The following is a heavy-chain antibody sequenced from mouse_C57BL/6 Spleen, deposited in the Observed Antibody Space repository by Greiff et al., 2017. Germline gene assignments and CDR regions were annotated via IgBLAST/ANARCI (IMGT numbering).Heavy chain of an antibody. CDR2: IHPNSGST. Sequence: VQLQQSGAELVKPGASVKLSCKASGYTFTSYWMHWVKQRPGQGLEWIGMIHPNSGSTNYNEKFKSKATLTVDKSSSTAYMQLSSLTSEDSAVYYCAKSTMVTTEVDYWGQGTTLTVSS. J-gene: IGHJ2*01. V-gene: IGHV1-64*01. CDR1: GYTFTSYW. CDR3: AKSTMVTTEVDY. D-gene: IGHD2-2*01.